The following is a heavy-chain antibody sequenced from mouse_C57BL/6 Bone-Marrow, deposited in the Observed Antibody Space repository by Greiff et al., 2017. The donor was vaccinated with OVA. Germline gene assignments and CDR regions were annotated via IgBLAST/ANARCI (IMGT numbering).Heavy chain of an antibody. V-gene: IGHV5-6*01. Sequence: EVKLMESGGDLVKPGGSLKLSCAASGFTFSSYGMSWVRQTPDKRLEWVATISSGGSYTYYPDSVKGRFTISRDNAKNTLYLQMSSLKSEDTAMYYCARHIVTTYFDVWGTGTTVTVSS. J-gene: IGHJ1*03. CDR3: ARHIVTTYFDV. D-gene: IGHD2-5*01. CDR2: ISSGGSYT. CDR1: GFTFSSYG.